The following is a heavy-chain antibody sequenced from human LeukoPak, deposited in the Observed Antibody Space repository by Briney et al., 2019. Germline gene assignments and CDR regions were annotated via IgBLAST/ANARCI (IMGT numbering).Heavy chain of an antibody. D-gene: IGHD4-11*01. CDR3: ARVDYSNYLDY. CDR2: ISSSGSTI. J-gene: IGHJ4*02. Sequence: PGGSLRLSCAASGFTFSSYEMNWVRQAPGKGLEWVSYISSSGSTIYYADSVKGRFTISRDNAKNSLYLQMNSLRAEDTALYYRARVDYSNYLDYWGQGTLATVSS. V-gene: IGHV3-48*03. CDR1: GFTFSSYE.